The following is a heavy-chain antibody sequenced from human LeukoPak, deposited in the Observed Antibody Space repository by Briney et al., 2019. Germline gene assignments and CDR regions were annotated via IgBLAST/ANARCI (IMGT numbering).Heavy chain of an antibody. V-gene: IGHV1-18*01. D-gene: IGHD3-22*01. CDR1: GYTFSNYA. CDR2: ISTYNGNT. J-gene: IGHJ5*02. Sequence: ASVKVSCKASGYTFSNYAINWVRQAPGQGLEWMGWISTYNGNTNYAQKLQDRVTMTTDTSTSTAYMELRSLRSDDTAMYYCARKVPNDSSGYYYRGQFDPWGQGTLVTVSS. CDR3: ARKVPNDSSGYYYRGQFDP.